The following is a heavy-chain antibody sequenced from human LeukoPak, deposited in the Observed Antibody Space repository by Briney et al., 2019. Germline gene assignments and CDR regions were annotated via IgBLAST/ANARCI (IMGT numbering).Heavy chain of an antibody. J-gene: IGHJ6*03. CDR3: ARGRHDSWSGYYTYYYYYMDV. Sequence: PSETLSLTCAVYGGSFSGYYWSWIRQPPGKGLEWIGEINHSGSTNYNPSLKSRVTISVDTSKNQFSLKLSSVTAADTAVYYCARGRHDSWSGYYTYYYYYMDVWGKGTTVTVSS. CDR2: INHSGST. D-gene: IGHD3-3*01. V-gene: IGHV4-34*01. CDR1: GGSFSGYY.